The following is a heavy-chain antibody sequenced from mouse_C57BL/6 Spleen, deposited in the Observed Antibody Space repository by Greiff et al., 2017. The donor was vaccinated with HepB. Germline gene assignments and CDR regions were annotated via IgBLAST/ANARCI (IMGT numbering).Heavy chain of an antibody. CDR2: ISSGSSTI. CDR1: GFTFSDYG. CDR3: ERAWALDY. V-gene: IGHV5-17*01. J-gene: IGHJ2*01. D-gene: IGHD3-1*01. Sequence: EVKLVESGGGLVKPGGSLKLSCAASGFTFSDYGMHWVRQAPEKGLEWVAYISSGSSTIYYAATVKGRVPISRDNAKNTLFLQMTSLRSEDTAMYYGERAWALDYGGQGTTLTVSS.